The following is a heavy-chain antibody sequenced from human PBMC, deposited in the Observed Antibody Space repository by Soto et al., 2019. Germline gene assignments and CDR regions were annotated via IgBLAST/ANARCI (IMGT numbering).Heavy chain of an antibody. CDR1: DDSITGGGYY. CDR2: IYYRRST. V-gene: IGHV4-31*02. CDR3: ARGGSGTYHA. J-gene: IGHJ4*02. D-gene: IGHD3-10*01. Sequence: SETLSLTCSVSDDSITGGGYYWSWIRQHPAKGLEWIGSIYYRRSTYYNPSLRSRGTISLDPSQARLSLRLTSLTAADTATYYCARGGSGTYHAWGQGTLVTASS.